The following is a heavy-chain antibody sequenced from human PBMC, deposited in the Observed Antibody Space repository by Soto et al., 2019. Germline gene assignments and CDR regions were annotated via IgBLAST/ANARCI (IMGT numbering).Heavy chain of an antibody. D-gene: IGHD1-26*01. V-gene: IGHV3-30*18. J-gene: IGHJ6*02. CDR3: AKDVVVGATTGLGDYYYYYGMDV. CDR2: ISYDGSNK. Sequence: GGSLRFSCAASGFTFSSYGMHWVRQAPGKGLEWVAVISYDGSNKYYADSVKGRFTISRDNSKNTLYLQMNSLRAEDTAVYYCAKDVVVGATTGLGDYYYYYGMDVWGQGTTVTVSS. CDR1: GFTFSSYG.